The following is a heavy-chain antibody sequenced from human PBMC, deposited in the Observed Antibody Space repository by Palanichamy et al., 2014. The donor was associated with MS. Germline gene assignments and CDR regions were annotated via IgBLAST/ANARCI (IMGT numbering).Heavy chain of an antibody. CDR3: SDPTNRHLDL. Sequence: VQLVESGGGLVKPGGSLRLSCAASGINVGNVWMNWVRQAPGKGLEWVGRIKTKAEGGTIDYAAPVKGRFIISRDDSKNTLYLQMDSLKTEDTAVYYCSDPTNRHLDLWGRGTLVTVSS. V-gene: IGHV3-15*01. CDR1: GINVGNVW. D-gene: IGHD1-1*01. J-gene: IGHJ2*01. CDR2: IKTKAEGGTI.